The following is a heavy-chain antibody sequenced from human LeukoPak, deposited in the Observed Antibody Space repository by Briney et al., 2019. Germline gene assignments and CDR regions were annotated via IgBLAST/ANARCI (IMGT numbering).Heavy chain of an antibody. CDR1: GGYTGSHY. Sequence: ASETLSLTCTVSGGYTGSHYWSWIRQPAGKGLEWIGRISPSGTTHYNPSLGSRVTMSVDTSKNYFSLRLSSVTAADMAVYYCARDFYASGFYFWFDPWGQGMLVTVSS. D-gene: IGHD2/OR15-2a*01. CDR2: ISPSGTT. J-gene: IGHJ5*02. V-gene: IGHV4-4*07. CDR3: ARDFYASGFYFWFDP.